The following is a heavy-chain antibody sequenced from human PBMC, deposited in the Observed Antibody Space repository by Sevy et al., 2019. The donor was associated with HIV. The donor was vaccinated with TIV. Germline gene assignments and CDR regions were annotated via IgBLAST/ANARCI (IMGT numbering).Heavy chain of an antibody. CDR3: ARQHCTDGVCYRGDYYGMDV. D-gene: IGHD2-8*01. CDR2: IYFSGST. CDR1: GGSITSSSFY. V-gene: IGHV4-39*01. Sequence: SETLSLTCTVSGGSITSSSFYWGWIRQPPGKGLEWIGSIYFSGSTYYNPSLKSLVTISVDTSKNQFSLTLTPVTAAETAVNYCARQHCTDGVCYRGDYYGMDVWGQGTTVTVSS. J-gene: IGHJ6*02.